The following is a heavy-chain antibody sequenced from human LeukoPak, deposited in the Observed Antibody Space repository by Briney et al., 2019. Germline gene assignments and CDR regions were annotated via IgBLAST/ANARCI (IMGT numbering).Heavy chain of an antibody. Sequence: SVKVSCKASGGTFSSYAISWVRQAPGQGLEWMGGIIPIFGTANYAQKFQGRVTITADESTSTAYMELRSLRSDDTAVYYCARADGLRLGELSPPFDYWGQGTLVTVSS. CDR1: GGTFSSYA. CDR2: IIPIFGTA. CDR3: ARADGLRLGELSPPFDY. J-gene: IGHJ4*02. D-gene: IGHD3-16*02. V-gene: IGHV1-69*01.